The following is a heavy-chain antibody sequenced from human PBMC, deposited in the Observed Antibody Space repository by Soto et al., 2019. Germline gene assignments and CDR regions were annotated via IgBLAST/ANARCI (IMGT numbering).Heavy chain of an antibody. CDR3: ATSIAASGPYYYYGMDV. D-gene: IGHD6-6*01. CDR1: GDSVSSNSAA. V-gene: IGHV6-1*01. J-gene: IGHJ6*02. Sequence: SQTLSLTCAISGDSVSSNSAAWNWIMQSPSRGLECLGRTDDRSKWYNDYAVSVKSRITINPDTSKNQFSLQLNSVTPEDTAVYYCATSIAASGPYYYYGMDVWGQGTTVTVSS. CDR2: TDDRSKWYN.